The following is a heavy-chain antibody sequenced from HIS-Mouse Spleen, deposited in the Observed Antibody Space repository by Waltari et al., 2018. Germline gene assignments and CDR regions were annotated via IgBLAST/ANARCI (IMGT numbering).Heavy chain of an antibody. J-gene: IGHJ2*01. CDR3: AREIPYSSSWYDWYFDL. Sequence: QLQLQESGPGLVKPSETLSPTCTVSGGSISSSSDSWGWIRPPPGQGLGWIGSIYYSGSTYYNPSLKSRVTISVDTSKNQFSLKLSSVTAADTAVYYCAREIPYSSSWYDWYFDLWGRGTLVTVSS. CDR2: IYYSGST. V-gene: IGHV4-39*07. CDR1: GGSISSSSDS. D-gene: IGHD6-13*01.